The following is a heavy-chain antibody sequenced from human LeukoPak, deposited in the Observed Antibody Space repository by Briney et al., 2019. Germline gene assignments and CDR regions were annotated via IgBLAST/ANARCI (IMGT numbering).Heavy chain of an antibody. V-gene: IGHV3-9*01. CDR3: VKAGQGCLDY. J-gene: IGHJ4*02. CDR2: ITWNSGSI. CDR1: GFTFDNYA. Sequence: GRSLRLSCAASGFTFDNYAMHWVRQAPGKGLEWVSGITWNSGSIGYADSVKGRFTISRDNAKNSLYLQMHSLRVEDTALYYCVKAGQGCLDYWGQGTLVAVSS. D-gene: IGHD2-15*01.